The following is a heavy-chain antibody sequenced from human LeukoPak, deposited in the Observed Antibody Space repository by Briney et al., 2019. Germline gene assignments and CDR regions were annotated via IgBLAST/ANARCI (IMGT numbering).Heavy chain of an antibody. CDR2: ISGSGGST. Sequence: GGSLRLSCAASGFTFSSYAMSWVRQAPGKGLEWVSAISGSGGSTYYADSVKGRFTISRDNAKNSLYLQMNSLRAEDTAVYYCARDAPYYYDSSGYYSLYAFDIWGQGTMVTVSS. D-gene: IGHD3-22*01. CDR3: ARDAPYYYDSSGYYSLYAFDI. V-gene: IGHV3-23*01. J-gene: IGHJ3*02. CDR1: GFTFSSYA.